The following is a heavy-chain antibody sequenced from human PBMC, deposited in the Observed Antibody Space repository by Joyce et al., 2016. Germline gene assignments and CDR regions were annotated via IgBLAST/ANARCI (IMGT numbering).Heavy chain of an antibody. CDR2: RYSGGIT. Sequence: EVQLVESGGGLVQPGGSLRLSCAASGFTVSSDYMTWVRQAPGQGLEWVSIRYSGGITYYADSVRGRFTISRDNSKTTLYLQMSSLRPEDTAIYYCASQFGSLFSNYVVYWGQGALVTVSS. CDR3: ASQFGSLFSNYVVY. J-gene: IGHJ4*02. D-gene: IGHD3-10*01. V-gene: IGHV3-66*04. CDR1: GFTVSSDY.